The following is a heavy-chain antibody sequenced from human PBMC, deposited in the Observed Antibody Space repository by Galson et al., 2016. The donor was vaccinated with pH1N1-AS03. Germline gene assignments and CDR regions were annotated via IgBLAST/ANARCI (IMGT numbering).Heavy chain of an antibody. Sequence: SLRLSCAASGFTFSNFGMHWVRQSPGKGLEWVAVFSNSGNDKYYADSGKGRFTISRDNSKSTVYLQLNSLRAEDTAVYYCAKTTFGGVIVSGKMSLDYWGQGTLVTVSS. CDR2: FSNSGNDK. CDR1: GFTFSNFG. D-gene: IGHD3-16*02. V-gene: IGHV3-30*18. CDR3: AKTTFGGVIVSGKMSLDY. J-gene: IGHJ4*02.